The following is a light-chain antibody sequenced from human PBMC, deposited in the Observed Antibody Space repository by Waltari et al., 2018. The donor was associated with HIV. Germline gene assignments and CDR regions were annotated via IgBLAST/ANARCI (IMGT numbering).Light chain of an antibody. V-gene: IGLV1-44*01. J-gene: IGLJ3*02. Sequence: QSVLTQPPSASGTPGQRVTISCSGSSSNIGSNIVNWYQHLPGTAPKLLFYSDNQRPSGVPDRFSASKSGTSASLAISGLQSEDEADYYCAAWDDSLSAWVFGGGTKLTVL. CDR2: SDN. CDR1: SSNIGSNI. CDR3: AAWDDSLSAWV.